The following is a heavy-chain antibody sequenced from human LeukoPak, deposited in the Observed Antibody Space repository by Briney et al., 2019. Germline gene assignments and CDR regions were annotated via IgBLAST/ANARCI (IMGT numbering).Heavy chain of an antibody. Sequence: ASVKVSCKASGYTFTGYYMHWVRQAPGQGLEWMGWINPNSGGTNYAQKFQGRVTMTRDTSISTAYMELSRLRSDDTAVHYCARDSGYSSGWYINRPHWFDYWGQGTLVTVSS. J-gene: IGHJ4*02. V-gene: IGHV1-2*02. CDR1: GYTFTGYY. D-gene: IGHD6-19*01. CDR2: INPNSGGT. CDR3: ARDSGYSSGWYINRPHWFDY.